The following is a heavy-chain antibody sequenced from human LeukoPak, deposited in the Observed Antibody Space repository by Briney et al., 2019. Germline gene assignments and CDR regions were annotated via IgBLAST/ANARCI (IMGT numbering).Heavy chain of an antibody. J-gene: IGHJ4*02. CDR1: GGSISSSSYY. V-gene: IGHV4-39*07. D-gene: IGHD4-23*01. Sequence: SETLSLTCTVSGGSISSSSYYWGWIRQPPGKGLEWIGRIYTSGSTNYNPSLKSRVTMSVDTSKNQFSLKLSSVTAADTAVYYCARESRDGNSPAFDYWGQGTLVTVSS. CDR3: ARESRDGNSPAFDY. CDR2: IYTSGST.